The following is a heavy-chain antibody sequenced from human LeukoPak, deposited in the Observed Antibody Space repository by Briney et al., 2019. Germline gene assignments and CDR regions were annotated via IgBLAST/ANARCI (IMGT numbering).Heavy chain of an antibody. J-gene: IGHJ4*02. V-gene: IGHV5-51*01. CDR2: IYPDDSDT. CDR3: ARLQAAGTIDFDY. D-gene: IGHD6-13*01. Sequence: GESLKISCKGSGYKFNAYWIAWVRQMPGKGLEWMGIIYPDDSDTRYSPSFQGQVTISADKSISTAYLQWSSLKASDTAMYYCARLQAAGTIDFDYWGQGTLVTVSS. CDR1: GYKFNAYW.